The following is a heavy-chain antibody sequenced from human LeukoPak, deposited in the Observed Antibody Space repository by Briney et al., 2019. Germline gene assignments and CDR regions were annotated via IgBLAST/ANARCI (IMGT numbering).Heavy chain of an antibody. CDR1: GYTFTSYY. V-gene: IGHV1-46*01. Sequence: ASVKASCKASGYTFTSYYMHWVRQAPGQGLEWMGIINPSGGSTSYAQKFQGRVTMTRDTSTSTVYMELNSLRAEDTAVYYCARDIHYDSSGYHGAFDIWGQGTMVTVSS. J-gene: IGHJ3*02. D-gene: IGHD3-22*01. CDR3: ARDIHYDSSGYHGAFDI. CDR2: INPSGGST.